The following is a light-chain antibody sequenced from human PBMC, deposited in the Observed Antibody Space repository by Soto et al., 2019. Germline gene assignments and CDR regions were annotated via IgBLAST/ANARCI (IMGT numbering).Light chain of an antibody. CDR2: DVS. J-gene: IGLJ2*01. Sequence: QSVLTQPASVSGSPGQSITISCTGTSSDVGGYNYVSWYQQHLGKAPKLMIYDVSNRPSGVSNRFSGSKSGNTASLTISGLQAEDEADYYCSSYKSSSTLFGGGTKLTVL. CDR3: SSYKSSSTL. V-gene: IGLV2-14*01. CDR1: SSDVGGYNY.